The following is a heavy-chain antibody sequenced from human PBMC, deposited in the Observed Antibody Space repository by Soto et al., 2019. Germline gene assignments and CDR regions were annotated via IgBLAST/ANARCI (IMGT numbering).Heavy chain of an antibody. V-gene: IGHV4-34*01. CDR1: GGALSGYY. J-gene: IGHJ5*02. D-gene: IGHD2-15*01. CDR2: INHSGST. Sequence: SETLSLPCAVYGGALSGYYWSWIRQPPGKGLEWIGEINHSGSTNYNPSLKSRVTISVDTSKNQFSLKLSSVTAADTAVYYCATPPVVAAGPWGQGTLVTVSS. CDR3: ATPPVVAAGP.